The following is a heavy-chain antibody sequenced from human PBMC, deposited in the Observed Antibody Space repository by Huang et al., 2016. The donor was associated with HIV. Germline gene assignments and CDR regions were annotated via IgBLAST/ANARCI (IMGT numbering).Heavy chain of an antibody. CDR1: GYSFSSYW. CDR2: ICTGDSDA. J-gene: IGHJ3*01. V-gene: IGHV5-51*01. CDR3: ARQVRSSDWPYGFDF. Sequence: EVQLVQSGAEVKKPGETLKISCKGLGYSFSSYWIGWVRQMPGKGLEWMGIICTGDSDARYSPSFHGHVTISVDKSIRTAYLQWGGLKASDTAIYYCARQVRSSDWPYGFDFWGQGTMVTVSS. D-gene: IGHD2-2*01.